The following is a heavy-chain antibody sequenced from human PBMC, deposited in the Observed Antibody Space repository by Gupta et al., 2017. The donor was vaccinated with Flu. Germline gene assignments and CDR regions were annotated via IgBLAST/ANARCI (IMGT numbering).Heavy chain of an antibody. Sequence: EVQLVESGGGLVQPGGSLSLSCAASGFTSSSYDMHWVRKATGKGLEWVSAIGTAGDTYYPGSVKGRFTISRENAKNSLYLQMNSLRAGDTAVYYCARDFSGITGTTSGMDVWGQGTTVTVSS. CDR1: GFTSSSYD. D-gene: IGHD1-7*01. CDR2: IGTAGDT. V-gene: IGHV3-13*04. J-gene: IGHJ6*02. CDR3: ARDFSGITGTTSGMDV.